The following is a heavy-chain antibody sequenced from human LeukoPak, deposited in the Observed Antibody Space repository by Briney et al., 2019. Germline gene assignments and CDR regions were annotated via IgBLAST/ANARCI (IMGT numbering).Heavy chain of an antibody. Sequence: ASVKVSCKASGYTFTSYGISWVRQAPGQGLEWMGWISAYNGNTNYAQKLQGRVTMTTDTSTSTAYMELRSLRSDDTAVYYCARDLWFGELSENYFDYWGQGTLVTVSS. J-gene: IGHJ4*02. V-gene: IGHV1-18*01. D-gene: IGHD3-10*01. CDR1: GYTFTSYG. CDR3: ARDLWFGELSENYFDY. CDR2: ISAYNGNT.